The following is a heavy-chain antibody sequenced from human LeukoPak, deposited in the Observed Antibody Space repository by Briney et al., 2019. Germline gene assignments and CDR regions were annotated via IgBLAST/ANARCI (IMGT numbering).Heavy chain of an antibody. CDR1: GFTFSSYW. J-gene: IGHJ4*02. CDR2: IKQDGSEK. Sequence: GGSLRLSCAASGFTFSSYWMSWVRQAPGKGLEGVANIKQDGSEKYYVDSVKGGFTISRDNAKNSLYLQMNSLRAEDTAVYYCARPGKGDKWDIVVVPAAILDYWGQGTLVTVSS. D-gene: IGHD2-2*01. CDR3: ARPGKGDKWDIVVVPAAILDY. V-gene: IGHV3-7*01.